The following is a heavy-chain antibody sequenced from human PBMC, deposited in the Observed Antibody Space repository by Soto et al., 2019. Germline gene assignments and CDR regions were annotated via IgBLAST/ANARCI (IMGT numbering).Heavy chain of an antibody. V-gene: IGHV1-18*01. CDR3: AREGRGTLSSY. J-gene: IGHJ4*02. CDR2: SSTFNGNT. Sequence: QVQLVQSGAEVKKPGASVKVSCKASGYIFTYNAITWVRQAPGQGLEWMGWSSTFNGNTNYAQEVQCRVTMTTDTSTHTAYVELRSLTADVTAVYYWAREGRGTLSSYWGQGTLDTVSS. CDR1: GYIFTYNA. D-gene: IGHD3-9*01.